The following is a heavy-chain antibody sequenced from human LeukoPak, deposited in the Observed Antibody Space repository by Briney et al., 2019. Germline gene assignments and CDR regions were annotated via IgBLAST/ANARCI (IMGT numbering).Heavy chain of an antibody. Sequence: PSETLSLTCTVSGGSISSYYWSWIRQPAGKGLEWIGRIYTSGSTNYNPSLKSRVTMSVDTSKNQFSLKLSSVTAADTAVYYCARSKGDYSSSLYYFDYWGQGTLVTVSS. CDR1: GGSISSYY. CDR3: ARSKGDYSSSLYYFDY. CDR2: IYTSGST. J-gene: IGHJ4*02. V-gene: IGHV4-4*07. D-gene: IGHD6-13*01.